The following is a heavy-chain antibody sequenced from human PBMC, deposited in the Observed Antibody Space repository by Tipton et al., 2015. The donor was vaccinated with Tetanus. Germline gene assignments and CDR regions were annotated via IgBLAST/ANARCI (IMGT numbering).Heavy chain of an antibody. CDR3: ARTVVPGYCFDY. Sequence: QLVQSGAEVKKPGSSVKVSCKASGGTFSSYAISWVRQAPGQGLEWMGGFIPIFGTANYAQKFQGRVTITADKSTGTAYMELSSLRSEDTAVYYWARTVVPGYCFDYWGQGTLVTVSS. CDR2: FIPIFGTA. D-gene: IGHD4-23*01. J-gene: IGHJ4*02. CDR1: GGTFSSYA. V-gene: IGHV1-69*06.